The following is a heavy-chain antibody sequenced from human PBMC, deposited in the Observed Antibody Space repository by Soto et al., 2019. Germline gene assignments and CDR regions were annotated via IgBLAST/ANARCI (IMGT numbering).Heavy chain of an antibody. J-gene: IGHJ4*02. D-gene: IGHD2-2*01. Sequence: PSETLSLTCAVYGGSFSGYYWSWIRQPPGKGLEWIGEINHSGSTNYNPSLKSRVTISVDTSKNQFSLKLSSVTAADTAVYYCARGEEQVAMPSGYWGQGTLVTVSS. CDR3: ARGEEQVAMPSGY. V-gene: IGHV4-34*01. CDR2: INHSGST. CDR1: GGSFSGYY.